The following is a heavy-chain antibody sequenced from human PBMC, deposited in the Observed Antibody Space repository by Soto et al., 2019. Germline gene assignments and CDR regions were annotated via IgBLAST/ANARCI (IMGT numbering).Heavy chain of an antibody. J-gene: IGHJ4*02. V-gene: IGHV4-31*03. CDR3: ARTKCSGGSCYSWSLDY. D-gene: IGHD2-15*01. CDR2: RYYSEST. CDR1: GGSITTGGYY. Sequence: SETLSLTCTVSGGSITTGGYYWSWIRQLPGRGLEWIGHRYYSESTYYNPSLKSRVSISLDTSKNQFSLKLSFVTAADTAMYYCARTKCSGGSCYSWSLDYWGQGTPVTVSS.